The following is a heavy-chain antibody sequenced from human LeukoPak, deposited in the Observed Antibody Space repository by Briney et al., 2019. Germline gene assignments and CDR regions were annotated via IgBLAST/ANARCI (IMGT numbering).Heavy chain of an antibody. J-gene: IGHJ4*02. V-gene: IGHV3-30-3*01. CDR2: ISYDGSSK. Sequence: PGRSLRLSCAASGFTFSSYAFHWVRQAPGKGLDWVAVISYDGSSKYYADSVKGRFTISRDNSKNTLYLQMNSLRAEDTAVYFCARLVGGSTMIDYWGQGTLVTVSS. CDR1: GFTFSSYA. D-gene: IGHD1-26*01. CDR3: ARLVGGSTMIDY.